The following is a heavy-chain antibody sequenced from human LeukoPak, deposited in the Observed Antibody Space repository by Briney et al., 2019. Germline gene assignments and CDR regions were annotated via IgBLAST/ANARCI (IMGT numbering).Heavy chain of an antibody. CDR1: GGSISSSTYY. J-gene: IGHJ4*02. D-gene: IGHD5-18*01. V-gene: IGHV4-39*07. CDR2: LYYTGVT. Sequence: KSSETLSLTCTVSGGSISSSTYYWAWIRQPPGKGLEWIGSLYYTGVTFYNPSLKSRVTMSVATSKNELSLKVASVTAADTAVYFCARGTSGCIYALRNWGQGALVTVSS. CDR3: ARGTSGCIYALRN.